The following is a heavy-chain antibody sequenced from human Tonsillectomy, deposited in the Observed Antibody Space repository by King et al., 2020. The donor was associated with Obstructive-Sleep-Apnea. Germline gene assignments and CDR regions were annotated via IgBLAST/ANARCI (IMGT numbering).Heavy chain of an antibody. J-gene: IGHJ4*02. Sequence: QLVQSGGGLVKPGGSLRLSCAASGFTFSSYSMNWVRQAPGKGLEWVSSISSSSSYIYYADSVKGRFTISRDNAKNSMYLQMNSLRAEDTAVYYCAWEDASSASGFEYWGQGTLVTVSS. CDR1: GFTFSSYS. D-gene: IGHD6-6*01. CDR3: AWEDASSASGFEY. CDR2: ISSSSSYI. V-gene: IGHV3-21*01.